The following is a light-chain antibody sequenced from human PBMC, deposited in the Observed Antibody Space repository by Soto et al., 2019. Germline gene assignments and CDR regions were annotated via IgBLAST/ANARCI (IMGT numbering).Light chain of an antibody. V-gene: IGKV3-15*01. CDR3: HQYYKWPLT. Sequence: EIVMTQSPATLSVSPGERVTLSCRASQSAISNLAWYQQKPGQTPRLLIYDASTRATDIPARFSGSGSGTDFTLTISSLLSADFAVYYCHQYYKWPLTFGGGTKVEIQ. J-gene: IGKJ4*01. CDR2: DAS. CDR1: QSAISN.